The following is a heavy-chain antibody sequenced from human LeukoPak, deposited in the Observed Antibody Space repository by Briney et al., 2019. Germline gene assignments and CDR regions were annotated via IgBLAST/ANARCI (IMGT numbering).Heavy chain of an antibody. J-gene: IGHJ5*02. CDR2: INPNSGGT. CDR3: ARSGSWHNWFDP. CDR1: GYTFTGYY. D-gene: IGHD6-13*01. V-gene: IGHV1-2*02. Sequence: ASVKVSCKASGYTFTGYYMHWVRQAPGQGLEWMGWINPNSGGTNYAQKFQGRVTMTTDTSTSTAYMELRSLRSDDTAVYYCARSGSWHNWFDPWGQGTLVTVSS.